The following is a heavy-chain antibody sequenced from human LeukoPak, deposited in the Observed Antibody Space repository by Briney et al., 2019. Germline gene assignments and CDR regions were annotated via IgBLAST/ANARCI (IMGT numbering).Heavy chain of an antibody. CDR3: ARDFCSTTSCLDY. Sequence: PGRSLRLSCAASGFTFTDYGMHWVRQAPGKGLEWLAVIWYDESKKYYADSVKGRFTISRDTSKNTLYLQMNSLRAEDTAVYYCARDFCSTTSCLDYWGQGTLVTVSS. D-gene: IGHD2-2*01. CDR2: IWYDESKK. CDR1: GFTFTDYG. V-gene: IGHV3-33*01. J-gene: IGHJ4*02.